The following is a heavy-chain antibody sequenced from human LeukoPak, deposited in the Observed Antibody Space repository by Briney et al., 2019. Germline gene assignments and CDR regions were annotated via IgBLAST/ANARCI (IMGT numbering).Heavy chain of an antibody. CDR1: GGSISSSSYY. D-gene: IGHD4/OR15-4a*01. CDR2: IYYSGST. Sequence: SETLSLTCTVSGGSISSSSYYWGWIRQPPGKGLEWIGSIYYSGSTYYNPSLKSRVTISVDTSKNQFSLKLSSVTAADTAVYYCARVTAIVSSWCWCSFDMWGQGTMVTVS. CDR3: ARVTAIVSSWCWCSFDM. V-gene: IGHV4-39*07. J-gene: IGHJ3*02.